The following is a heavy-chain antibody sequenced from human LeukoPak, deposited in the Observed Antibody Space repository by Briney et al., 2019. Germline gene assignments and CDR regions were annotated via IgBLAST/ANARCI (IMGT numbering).Heavy chain of an antibody. CDR2: ISAYNSNT. Sequence: ASVKVSFKASGYTFTSYGISWVRQAPGQGGEWMGWISAYNSNTNYAQKLKGRVTMTTDTSTSTAYMELRILRSDDTAVYYCARAEAVPAADDAFDIWGQGTIVTVSS. CDR3: ARAEAVPAADDAFDI. CDR1: GYTFTSYG. J-gene: IGHJ3*02. D-gene: IGHD2-2*01. V-gene: IGHV1-18*01.